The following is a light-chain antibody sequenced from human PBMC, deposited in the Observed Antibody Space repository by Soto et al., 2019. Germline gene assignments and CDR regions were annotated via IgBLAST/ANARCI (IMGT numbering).Light chain of an antibody. V-gene: IGKV3-20*01. CDR2: GVS. J-gene: IGKJ1*01. CDR1: QSVRSSY. CDR3: QQYGTSPRT. Sequence: EIVLTQSPGTLSLSPGERATLSCRASQSVRSSYLDWYQQKLGQAPRLLIYGVSNRATGIPDRFSGSGSGTAFTLTISRLESEDFAVYYCQQYGTSPRTFGQGTKVDIK.